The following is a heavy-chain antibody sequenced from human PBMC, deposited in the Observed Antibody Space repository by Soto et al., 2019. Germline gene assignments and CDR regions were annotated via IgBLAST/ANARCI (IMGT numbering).Heavy chain of an antibody. D-gene: IGHD6-13*01. J-gene: IGHJ4*02. V-gene: IGHV3-15*07. CDR1: GFTFKNAW. CDR3: TTWYCLNY. Sequence: EVQLVESGGGLVKPGGSLRLSCAGSGFTFKNAWVNWVRQAPGKGLEWVGRLLSKTDGGTADYGAPVKGRFTISRDDSKNTFYLQMNNLKTEDTAVYFCTTWYCLNYWGQGTLVTVSS. CDR2: LLSKTDGGTA.